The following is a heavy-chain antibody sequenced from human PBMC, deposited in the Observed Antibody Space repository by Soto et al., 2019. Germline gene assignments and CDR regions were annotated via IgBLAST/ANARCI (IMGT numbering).Heavy chain of an antibody. Sequence: EVQLLESGGGLVYPGGSLRLSCAASGFPFSSSAMGWVRQTPGKGLEWVSGITNRGGRTYSADSVKGRFTISRDNSQNTLYLHRSSLRADDTALYYCAKDGNNVLPGHYYFDYWGQGILVTVSS. J-gene: IGHJ4*02. D-gene: IGHD1-20*01. V-gene: IGHV3-23*01. CDR1: GFPFSSSA. CDR2: ITNRGGRT. CDR3: AKDGNNVLPGHYYFDY.